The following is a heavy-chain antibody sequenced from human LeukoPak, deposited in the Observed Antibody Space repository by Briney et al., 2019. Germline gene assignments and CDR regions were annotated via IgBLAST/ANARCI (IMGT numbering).Heavy chain of an antibody. J-gene: IGHJ4*02. V-gene: IGHV3-30*04. CDR2: ILYDGSNK. CDR1: GFTFSSYA. CDR3: AREAVAGTYYFDY. Sequence: GGSLRLSCAASGFTFSSYAMHWVRQAPGKGLEWVAVILYDGSNKYYADSVKGRFTISRDNSKNTLYLQMNSLRAEDTAVYYCAREAVAGTYYFDYWGQGTLVTVSS. D-gene: IGHD6-19*01.